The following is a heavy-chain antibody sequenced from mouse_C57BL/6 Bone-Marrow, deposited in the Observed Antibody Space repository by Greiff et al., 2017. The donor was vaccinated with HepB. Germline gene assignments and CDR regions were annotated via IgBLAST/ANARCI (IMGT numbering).Heavy chain of an antibody. CDR1: GYAFSSSW. CDR2: IYPGDGDT. Sequence: VKVVESGPELVKPGASVKISCKASGYAFSSSWMNWVKQRPGKGLEWIGRIYPGDGDTNYNGKFKGKATLTADKSSSTAYMQLSSLTSEDSAVYFCARWGYYGSSYWYFDVWGTGTTVTVSS. J-gene: IGHJ1*03. V-gene: IGHV1-82*01. D-gene: IGHD1-1*01. CDR3: ARWGYYGSSYWYFDV.